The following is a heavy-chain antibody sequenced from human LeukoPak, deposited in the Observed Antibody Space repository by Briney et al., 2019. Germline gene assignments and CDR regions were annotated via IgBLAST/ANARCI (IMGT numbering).Heavy chain of an antibody. CDR1: GYTFTGYY. J-gene: IGHJ4*02. Sequence: GASVKVSCKASGYTFTGYYMHWVRQAPGQGLEWMGWINPNSGGTNYAQKFQGRVTMTRDTSISTAYMELSRLRSDDTAVYYCARGYCSSTSCYADLGYWGQGTLVTVSS. D-gene: IGHD2-2*01. CDR2: INPNSGGT. CDR3: ARGYCSSTSCYADLGY. V-gene: IGHV1-2*02.